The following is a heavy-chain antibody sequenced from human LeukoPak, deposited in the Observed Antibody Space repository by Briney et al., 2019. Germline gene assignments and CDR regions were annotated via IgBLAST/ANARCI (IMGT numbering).Heavy chain of an antibody. CDR1: GFSLNSYS. CDR2: ISRSSNYI. J-gene: IGHJ3*02. V-gene: IGHV3-21*01. D-gene: IGHD3-22*01. CDR3: ARAKMFYYEGGTYYHAFDI. Sequence: PGGSLRLSCAASGFSLNSYSMNWVRQAPGQGLDWVSSISRSSNYIYYADSVKDRFTISRDNAKNSLYLQMNSLGAEDTAVYYCARAKMFYYEGGTYYHAFDIWGQGTMVTVSS.